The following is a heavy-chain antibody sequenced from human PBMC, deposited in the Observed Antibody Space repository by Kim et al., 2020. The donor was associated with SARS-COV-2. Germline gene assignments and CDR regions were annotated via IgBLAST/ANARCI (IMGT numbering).Heavy chain of an antibody. D-gene: IGHD6-19*01. V-gene: IGHV4-39*07. J-gene: IGHJ4*02. Sequence: SLKSRVTISVDTSKNQFSLRLSSVTAADTAVYYCASLAVALGPVAYYFDYWGQGTLVTVSS. CDR3: ASLAVALGPVAYYFDY.